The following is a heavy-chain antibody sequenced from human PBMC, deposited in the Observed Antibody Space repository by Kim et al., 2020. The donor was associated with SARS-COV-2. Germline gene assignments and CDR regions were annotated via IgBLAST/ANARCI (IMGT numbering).Heavy chain of an antibody. V-gene: IGHV3-9*01. CDR1: GFTFDDYA. J-gene: IGHJ4*02. CDR2: ISWNSGSI. Sequence: GGSLRLSCAASGFTFDDYAMHWVRQAPGKGLEWVSGISWNSGSIGYADSVKGRFTISRDNAKNSLYLQMSSLRAEDTALYYCAKAADYDILTGYHFDYWGQGTLVTVSS. D-gene: IGHD3-9*01. CDR3: AKAADYDILTGYHFDY.